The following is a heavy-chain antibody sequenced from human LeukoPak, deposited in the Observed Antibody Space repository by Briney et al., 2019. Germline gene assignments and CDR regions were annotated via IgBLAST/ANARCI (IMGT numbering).Heavy chain of an antibody. D-gene: IGHD1-26*01. CDR3: ARILPTGGVGNY. V-gene: IGHV3-30-3*01. J-gene: IGHJ4*02. CDR2: ISHDGANK. CDR1: GIDFNGFS. Sequence: GTSLRLSCVVSGIDFNGFSMNWVRQAPGKGLAWVAVISHDGANKYYADSVKGRFTISRDNSENTLYLQMNSLRAEDTAVYYCARILPTGGVGNYWGQGTLVTVSS.